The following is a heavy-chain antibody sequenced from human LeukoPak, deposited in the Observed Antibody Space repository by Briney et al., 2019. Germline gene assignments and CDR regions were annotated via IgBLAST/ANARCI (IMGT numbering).Heavy chain of an antibody. CDR2: IRYDGSNK. CDR1: GFTFSSYG. CDR3: AKDGEVGATVYYYYYYTDV. V-gene: IGHV3-30*02. D-gene: IGHD1-26*01. J-gene: IGHJ6*03. Sequence: PGGSLRLSCAASGFTFSSYGMHWVRQAPGKGLEWVAFIRYDGSNKYYADSVKGRFTISRDNSKNTLYLQMNSLRAEDTAVYYCAKDGEVGATVYYYYYYTDVWGKGTTVTVSS.